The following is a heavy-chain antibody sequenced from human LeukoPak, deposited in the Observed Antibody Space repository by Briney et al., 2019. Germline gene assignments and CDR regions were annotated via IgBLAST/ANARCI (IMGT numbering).Heavy chain of an antibody. V-gene: IGHV4-4*07. CDR2: IHDNGDS. CDR1: GGSISNYF. D-gene: IGHD3-3*01. J-gene: IGHJ6*03. CDR3: ARDENEYYDFWSGYYATYMDV. Sequence: SETLSLTCTVSGGSISNYFWSWIRQPAGKGLEWIGRIHDNGDSNHNPSLKSRVTISVDTSKNQFSLKLSSVTAADTAVYYCARDENEYYDFWSGYYATYMDVWGKGTTVTVSS.